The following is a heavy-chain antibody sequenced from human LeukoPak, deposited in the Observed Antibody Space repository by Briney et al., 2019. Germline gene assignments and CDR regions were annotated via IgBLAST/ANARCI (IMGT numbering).Heavy chain of an antibody. V-gene: IGHV3-15*01. CDR1: GFTFSNAW. D-gene: IGHD2-2*01. CDR3: AKDVPTKVY. CDR2: IKSKTDGGTT. J-gene: IGHJ4*02. Sequence: GGSLRLSCAASGFTFSNAWMSWVRQAPGKGLEWVGRIKSKTDGGTTDYAAPVKGRFTISRDNSKNTLYLQMNSLRAEDTAVYYCAKDVPTKVYWGQGTLVTVSS.